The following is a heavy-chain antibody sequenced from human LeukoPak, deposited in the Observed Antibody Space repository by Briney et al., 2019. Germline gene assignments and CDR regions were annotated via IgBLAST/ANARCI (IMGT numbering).Heavy chain of an antibody. V-gene: IGHV3-21*01. CDR3: ARYYGSGSYYTDY. CDR2: ISSSSSYI. D-gene: IGHD3-10*01. CDR1: GFTFSSYS. J-gene: IGHJ4*02. Sequence: GGSLRLSCAASGFTFSSYSMNCVRQAPGKGLEWVSSISSSSSYIYYADSVKGRFTISRDNAKNSLYLQMNSLRAEDTAVYYCARYYGSGSYYTDYWGQGTLVTVSP.